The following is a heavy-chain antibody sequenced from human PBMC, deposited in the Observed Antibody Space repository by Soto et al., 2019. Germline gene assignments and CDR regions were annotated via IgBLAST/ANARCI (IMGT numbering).Heavy chain of an antibody. D-gene: IGHD6-19*01. V-gene: IGHV3-33*01. CDR3: ARGRQWLVGNDEYFEH. J-gene: IGHJ1*01. CDR2: VWYDGSKK. Sequence: PGGSLRLSCAASGFTFSSDGMHWGRQAPGKGLERVAVVWYDGSKKYYADSVKDRCTISRDNSKNTLCLQMKSLRAEDTAVYYCARGRQWLVGNDEYFEHWGQGTLVTVSS. CDR1: GFTFSSDG.